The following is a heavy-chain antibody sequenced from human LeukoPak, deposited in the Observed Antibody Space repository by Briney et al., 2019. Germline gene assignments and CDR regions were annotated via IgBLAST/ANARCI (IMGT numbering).Heavy chain of an antibody. CDR2: IKKDGSEK. J-gene: IGHJ4*02. CDR3: AKRAGYSSGWYSDY. CDR1: GFTFSNSW. D-gene: IGHD6-19*01. V-gene: IGHV3-7*03. Sequence: PGGSLRLSCAASGFTFSNSWMSWVRQAPGQGLEWVANIKKDGSEKYYVGSVKGRFTISRDNAKNTLYLQMNSLRAEDTAVYYCAKRAGYSSGWYSDYWGQGTLVTVSS.